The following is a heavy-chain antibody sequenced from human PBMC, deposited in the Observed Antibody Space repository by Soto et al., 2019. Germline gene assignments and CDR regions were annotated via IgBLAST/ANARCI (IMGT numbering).Heavy chain of an antibody. J-gene: IGHJ4*02. CDR2: INPSGGST. Sequence: QVQLVQSGAEVKKPGASVKVSCKASGYTFTSYYMHWVRQAPGQGLEWMGIINPSGGSTSYAQKFQGRVTMTRDTSTSTVYMELSSLRSEDTAVYYCARVVAVAGTMPTRHPFVDYWGQGTLVTVSS. D-gene: IGHD6-19*01. CDR1: GYTFTSYY. V-gene: IGHV1-46*03. CDR3: ARVVAVAGTMPTRHPFVDY.